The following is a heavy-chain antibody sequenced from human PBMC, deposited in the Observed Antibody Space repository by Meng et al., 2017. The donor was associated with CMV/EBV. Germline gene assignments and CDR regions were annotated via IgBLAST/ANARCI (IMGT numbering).Heavy chain of an antibody. V-gene: IGHV1-69*05. CDR1: TFSSYG. CDR2: IIPFFGAA. J-gene: IGHJ6*02. Sequence: TFSSYGINWVRQAPGQGLEWMGGIIPFFGAANYAQKFQDRVTITTDESTSAAYMDLSSLRSGDTAVYYCARGRQPAARLNYYGMDVWGQGTTVTVSS. CDR3: ARGRQPAARLNYYGMDV. D-gene: IGHD2-2*01.